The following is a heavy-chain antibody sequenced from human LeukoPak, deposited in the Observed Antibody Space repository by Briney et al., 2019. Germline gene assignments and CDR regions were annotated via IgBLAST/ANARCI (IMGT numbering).Heavy chain of an antibody. Sequence: ASETLSLTCTVSGGSISSYYWSWIRQPPGKGLEWIGYIYYSGSTNYNPSLKSRVTISVDTSKNQFSLKLSSVTAADTAVYYCARALPAGYYFDYWGQGTLVTVSS. J-gene: IGHJ4*02. CDR1: GGSISSYY. CDR3: ARALPAGYYFDY. CDR2: IYYSGST. V-gene: IGHV4-59*01.